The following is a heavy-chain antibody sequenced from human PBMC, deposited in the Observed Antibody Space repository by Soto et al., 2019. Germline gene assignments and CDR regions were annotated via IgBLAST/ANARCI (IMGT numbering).Heavy chain of an antibody. Sequence: QVKLVQSGAEVKKPGSSVKVSCKASGGTFSSYAISWVRQAPGQGLEWMGGIIPIFGTANYAQKFQGRVTITADESTSTAYMELSSLRSEDTAVYYCARGRTIFGVVIPPFDYWGQGTLVTVSS. CDR1: GGTFSSYA. J-gene: IGHJ4*02. CDR2: IIPIFGTA. D-gene: IGHD3-3*01. CDR3: ARGRTIFGVVIPPFDY. V-gene: IGHV1-69*01.